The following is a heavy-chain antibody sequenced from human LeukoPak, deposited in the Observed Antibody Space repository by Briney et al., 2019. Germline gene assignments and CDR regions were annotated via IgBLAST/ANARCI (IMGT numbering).Heavy chain of an antibody. J-gene: IGHJ4*02. CDR2: ISYSGYT. CDR1: GGSFSTYY. V-gene: IGHV4-59*01. CDR3: ARRILRTMEDY. D-gene: IGHD1-14*01. Sequence: SETLSLTCTVSGGSFSTYYWSWIRQPPGKGLEWIGYISYSGYTNYSPSLKSRVTISLDTSKTQFSLKLTSVTAADTAVYYCARRILRTMEDYWGQGTLVTVSS.